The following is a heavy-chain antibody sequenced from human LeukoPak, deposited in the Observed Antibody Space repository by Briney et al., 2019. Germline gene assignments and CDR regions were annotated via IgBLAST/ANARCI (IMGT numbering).Heavy chain of an antibody. Sequence: PSETLSLTCTVSGGSISSSSYYWGWIRQPPGKGLEWIGSIYYSGSTYYNPSLKSRVTISVDTSKNQFSLKLSSVTAADTAVYYCAREDGSGSYSNFDYWGQGTLVTVSS. J-gene: IGHJ4*02. CDR1: GGSISSSSYY. CDR2: IYYSGST. D-gene: IGHD1-26*01. CDR3: AREDGSGSYSNFDY. V-gene: IGHV4-39*07.